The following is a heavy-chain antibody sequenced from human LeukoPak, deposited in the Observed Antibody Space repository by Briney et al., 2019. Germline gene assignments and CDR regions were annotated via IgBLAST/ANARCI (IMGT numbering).Heavy chain of an antibody. CDR1: GFTFSSYA. D-gene: IGHD3-3*01. V-gene: IGHV3-30-3*01. CDR2: ISYDGSNK. CDR3: AKDLAIFGVVTFFDY. J-gene: IGHJ4*02. Sequence: PGRSLRLSCAASGFTFSSYAMHWVRQAPGKGLEWVAVISYDGSNKYYADSVKGRFTISRGNSKNTLYLQMNSLRAEDTAVYYCAKDLAIFGVVTFFDYWGQGTLVTVSS.